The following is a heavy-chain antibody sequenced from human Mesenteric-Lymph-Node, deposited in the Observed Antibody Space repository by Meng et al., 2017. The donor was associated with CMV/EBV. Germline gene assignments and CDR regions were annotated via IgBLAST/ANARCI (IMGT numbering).Heavy chain of an antibody. CDR1: GFTFNNYG. Sequence: GESLKISCSASGFTFNNYGMHWVRQAPGKGLEWVSSIRSSGSYVYYADSVKGRFTISRDNANNSLFLQMNSLRAEDTAVYYCARGAAPRTMDVWGQGTTVTVSS. D-gene: IGHD6-13*01. J-gene: IGHJ6*02. CDR3: ARGAAPRTMDV. CDR2: IRSSGSYV. V-gene: IGHV3-21*01.